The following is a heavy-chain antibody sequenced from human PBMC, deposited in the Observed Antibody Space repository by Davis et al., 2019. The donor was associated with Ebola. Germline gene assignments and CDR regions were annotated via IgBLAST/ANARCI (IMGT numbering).Heavy chain of an antibody. CDR2: MNPDSGNT. V-gene: IGHV1-8*01. Sequence: AASVKVSCKASGYTFTSYDINWVRQATGQGLEWMGWMNPDSGNTGYVQKFRGRVTMTRNTSISTAYMELSSLRSEDTAVYYCARSYGAGNWFDPWGQGTLVTASS. CDR1: GYTFTSYD. CDR3: ARSYGAGNWFDP. J-gene: IGHJ5*02. D-gene: IGHD4-17*01.